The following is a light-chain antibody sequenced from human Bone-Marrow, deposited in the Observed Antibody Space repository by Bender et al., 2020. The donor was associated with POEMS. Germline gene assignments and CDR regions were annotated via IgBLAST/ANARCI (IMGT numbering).Light chain of an antibody. Sequence: QSAPTQPASVSGSPGQSITISCTGSNSDVGSHKLVSWYQRHPGKAPKLLISEDTERPSGVSNRFSGSKFGNTASLTISGLQAEDEADYYCCSFTTSSTFVFGTGTKVTV. CDR1: NSDVGSHKL. J-gene: IGLJ1*01. CDR3: CSFTTSSTFV. CDR2: EDT. V-gene: IGLV2-14*02.